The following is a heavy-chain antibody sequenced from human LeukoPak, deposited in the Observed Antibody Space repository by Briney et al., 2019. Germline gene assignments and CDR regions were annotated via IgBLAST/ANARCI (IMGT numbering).Heavy chain of an antibody. CDR3: ARLRMITFGGVIAHFDY. Sequence: SETLSLTCTVSGGSISSSSYYWGWIRQPPGKGLEWIGSIYYSGSTYYNPSLKSRVTISVGTSKNQFSLKLSSVTAADTAVYYCARLRMITFGGVIAHFDYWGQGTLVTVSS. V-gene: IGHV4-39*01. J-gene: IGHJ4*02. D-gene: IGHD3-16*02. CDR2: IYYSGST. CDR1: GGSISSSSYY.